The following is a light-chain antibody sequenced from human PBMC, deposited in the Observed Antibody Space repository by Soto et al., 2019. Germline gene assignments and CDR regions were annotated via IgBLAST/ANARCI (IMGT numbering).Light chain of an antibody. CDR3: LLYCGVDQVWV. V-gene: IGLV7-43*01. CDR2: RTS. J-gene: IGLJ3*02. CDR1: TEAVTFSHW. Sequence: QAVVTQEPSLTVSPGGTVTLTCASSTEAVTFSHWPNWFQQKPGQAPRLLIYRTSKKHSWTPARFSGSLLEGKAALTLSGVQPEDEAVYYCLLYCGVDQVWVFGGGTKVTVL.